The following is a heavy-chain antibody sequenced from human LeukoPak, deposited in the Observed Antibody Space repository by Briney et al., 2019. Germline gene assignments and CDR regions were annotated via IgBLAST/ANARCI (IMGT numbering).Heavy chain of an antibody. CDR2: INHT. D-gene: IGHD1-7*01. CDR3: ARPSGTTPFKRFDY. CDR1: GGSISSYY. Sequence: SETLSLTCTVSGGSISSYYWSWIRQPPGKGLEWIGEINHTDYNPSLKSRVTISVDTSKNQFSLKVSSVTAADTAVYYCARPSGTTPFKRFDYRGQGALVTVSS. J-gene: IGHJ4*02. V-gene: IGHV4-34*01.